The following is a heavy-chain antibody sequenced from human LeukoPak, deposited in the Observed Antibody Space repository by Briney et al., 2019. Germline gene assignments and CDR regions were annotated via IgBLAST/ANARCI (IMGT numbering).Heavy chain of an antibody. Sequence: SVKVSCKVSGYTLTELSMHWVRQAPGKGLEWMGGFDPEDGETIYAQKFQGRVTMTEDTSTDTAYMELSSLRSEDTAVYYCATANIVVVPAAIRYYYYGMDVWGQGTTVTVSS. J-gene: IGHJ6*02. CDR1: GYTLTELS. D-gene: IGHD2-2*02. CDR2: FDPEDGET. V-gene: IGHV1-24*01. CDR3: ATANIVVVPAAIRYYYYGMDV.